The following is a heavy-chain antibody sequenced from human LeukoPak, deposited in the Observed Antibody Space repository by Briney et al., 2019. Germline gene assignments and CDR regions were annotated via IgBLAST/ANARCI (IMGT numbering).Heavy chain of an antibody. Sequence: GGSLRLSCAAPGFTFSSYGMHWVRQAPGKGLEWVAVISYDGSNKYYADSVKGRFTISRDNSKNTLYLQMNSLRAEDTAVYYCAKSSRLVMTAYCYGMDVWGQGTTVTVSS. CDR3: AKSSRLVMTAYCYGMDV. D-gene: IGHD3-9*01. CDR2: ISYDGSNK. CDR1: GFTFSSYG. V-gene: IGHV3-30*18. J-gene: IGHJ6*02.